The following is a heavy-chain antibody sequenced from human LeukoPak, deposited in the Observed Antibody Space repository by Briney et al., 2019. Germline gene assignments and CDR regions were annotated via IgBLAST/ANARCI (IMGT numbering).Heavy chain of an antibody. CDR2: INHSGIT. V-gene: IGHV4-34*01. CDR1: GGSLSGYY. Sequence: PSETLSLTCALYGGSLSGYYWSWIRQPPGKGLEWIGEINHSGITNYNPSLKSRVTISVDTSKKQFSLKLSSVTAADTAVYYCARRRAEGGSNGHYNWFDPWGQGILVTVSS. D-gene: IGHD6-13*01. J-gene: IGHJ5*02. CDR3: ARRRAEGGSNGHYNWFDP.